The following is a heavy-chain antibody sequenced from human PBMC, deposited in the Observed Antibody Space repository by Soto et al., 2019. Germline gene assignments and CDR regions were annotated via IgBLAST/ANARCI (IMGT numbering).Heavy chain of an antibody. CDR3: ARDPAVAGGIFDY. J-gene: IGHJ4*02. CDR2: ISSSSSYI. CDR1: GFTFSSYS. Sequence: EVQVVESGGGLVKPGGSLRLSCEASGFTFSSYSMNWVRQAPGKGLEWISSISSSSSYIYYADSVKGRFTISRDNAKNSLYLQMNSLRAEDTAVYYCARDPAVAGGIFDYWGQGTLVTVSS. D-gene: IGHD6-19*01. V-gene: IGHV3-21*01.